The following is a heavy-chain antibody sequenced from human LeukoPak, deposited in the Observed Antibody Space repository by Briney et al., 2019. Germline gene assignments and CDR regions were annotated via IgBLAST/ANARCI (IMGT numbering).Heavy chain of an antibody. CDR2: MNPNSGNT. J-gene: IGHJ4*02. D-gene: IGHD3-3*01. Sequence: ASVKVSCKASGYTFTSYDINWVRQATGQGLEWMGWMNPNSGNTGYAQKFQGRVTMTRNTSISTAYMELSSLRPEDTAVYYCARTQKYAATLFCWGQGTLVTVSS. CDR1: GYTFTSYD. CDR3: ARTQKYAATLFC. V-gene: IGHV1-8*01.